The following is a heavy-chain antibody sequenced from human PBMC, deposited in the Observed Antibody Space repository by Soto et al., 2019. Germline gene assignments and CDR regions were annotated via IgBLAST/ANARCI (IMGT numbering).Heavy chain of an antibody. V-gene: IGHV1-69*13. CDR2: IVPIYRTA. CDR1: GGTFSSYR. CDR3: ERDSGAKLSSS. D-gene: IGHD6-13*01. J-gene: IGHJ4*02. Sequence: SVKVSCKASGGTFSSYRINWVRQAPGQGLEWVGGIVPIYRTADYAQEFQGRVTITADESARTAYMELRSLKSRDTAVYYCERDSGAKLSSSWGQGTLVTVSS.